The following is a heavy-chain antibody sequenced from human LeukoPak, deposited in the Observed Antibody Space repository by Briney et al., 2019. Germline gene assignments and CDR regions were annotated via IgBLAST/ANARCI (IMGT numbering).Heavy chain of an antibody. Sequence: SETLSLTCAVYGASLSDYYWSWIRQPPGKGLEWIGYIYYSGNTRYNPSLKSRATISIDTSKNQFSLKLTSVTAADTAVYYCARDLPHCINTDCPGSWFDPWGQGTLVTVSS. CDR1: GASLSDYY. J-gene: IGHJ5*02. D-gene: IGHD2-2*01. CDR2: IYYSGNT. V-gene: IGHV4-59*01. CDR3: ARDLPHCINTDCPGSWFDP.